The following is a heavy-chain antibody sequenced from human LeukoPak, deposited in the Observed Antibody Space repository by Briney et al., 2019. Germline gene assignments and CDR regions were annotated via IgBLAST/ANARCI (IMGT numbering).Heavy chain of an antibody. J-gene: IGHJ4*02. CDR2: INTDGTRT. CDR3: ARHYGDYVQGDY. V-gene: IGHV3-74*01. D-gene: IGHD4-17*01. CDR1: GFTFSSYW. Sequence: GGSLRLSCAASGFTFSSYWMHWVRQAPGKGLVWVSRINTDGTRTTYADSVKGRFTISRDNSKNTLYLQMNSLRAEDTAVYYCARHYGDYVQGDYWGQGTLVTVSS.